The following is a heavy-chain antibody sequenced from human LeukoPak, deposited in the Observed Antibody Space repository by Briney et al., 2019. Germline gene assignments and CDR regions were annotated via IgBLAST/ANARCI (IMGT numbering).Heavy chain of an antibody. D-gene: IGHD4-17*01. CDR1: GYTFTGYY. CDR2: INPNSGGT. J-gene: IGHJ5*02. V-gene: IGHV1-2*02. Sequence: ASVKVSCKASGYTFTGYYMHWVRQAPGQGLEWMGWINPNSGGTNYAQKFQGRVTMTRDTSISTAYMELSRLRSDDTAEYYCARDRGWPGGFEVDDYVSTNWFDPWGQGTLVTVSS. CDR3: ARDRGWPGGFEVDDYVSTNWFDP.